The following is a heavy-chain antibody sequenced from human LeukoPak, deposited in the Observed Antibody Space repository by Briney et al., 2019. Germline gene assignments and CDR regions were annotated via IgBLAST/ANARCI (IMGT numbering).Heavy chain of an antibody. J-gene: IGHJ4*02. CDR1: GGSISSYY. Sequence: PSETLSLTCTVSGGSISSYYWSWIRQPPGKGLEWIGYIYTSGSTNYNPSPKSRVTISVDTSKNQFSLKLSSVTAADTAVYYCARGDSSGYYYPYYFDYWGQGTLVTVSS. CDR3: ARGDSSGYYYPYYFDY. CDR2: IYTSGST. V-gene: IGHV4-4*09. D-gene: IGHD3-22*01.